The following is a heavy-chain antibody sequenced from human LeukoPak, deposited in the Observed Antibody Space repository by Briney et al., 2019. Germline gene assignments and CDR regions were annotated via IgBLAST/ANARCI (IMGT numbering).Heavy chain of an antibody. J-gene: IGHJ4*02. V-gene: IGHV3-30*02. D-gene: IGHD2-2*01. CDR1: GFTFSSYG. CDR3: AKPRCSTSCYAVGY. Sequence: PGGSLRLSCAASGFTFSSYGMRWVRQAPGKGLEWVAFIRYDGSNKYYADSVKGRFTISRDNSKNTLYLQMNSLRAEDTAVYYCAKPRCSTSCYAVGYWGQGTLVTVSS. CDR2: IRYDGSNK.